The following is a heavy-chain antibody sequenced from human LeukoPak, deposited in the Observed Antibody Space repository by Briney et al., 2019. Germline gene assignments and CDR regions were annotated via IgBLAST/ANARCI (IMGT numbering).Heavy chain of an antibody. CDR3: ARVTQGKFDP. V-gene: IGHV1-46*01. J-gene: IGHJ5*02. CDR2: INPSGGST. D-gene: IGHD3-10*01. Sequence: ASVKVSCKASGYTFTSYYMHWARQAPGQGLEWMGIINPSGGSTSYAQKFQGRVTMTRDMSTSTVYMELISLRSEDTAVYYCARVTQGKFDPWGQGTLVTVSS. CDR1: GYTFTSYY.